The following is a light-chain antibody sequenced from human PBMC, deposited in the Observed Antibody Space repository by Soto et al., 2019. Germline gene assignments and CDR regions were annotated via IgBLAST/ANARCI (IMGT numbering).Light chain of an antibody. J-gene: IGKJ2*01. V-gene: IGKV4-1*01. CDR1: QSVLYSSNNKNY. Sequence: DIVMTQSPDSLAVSLGERATINCKSSQSVLYSSNNKNYLAWYQQKPGQPPKLLIYWASTRESGVPDRFSGSTSGTDFTLTISSLQAEDVAVYYCQQYYNTPSYTFGQGTKLEIK. CDR3: QQYYNTPSYT. CDR2: WAS.